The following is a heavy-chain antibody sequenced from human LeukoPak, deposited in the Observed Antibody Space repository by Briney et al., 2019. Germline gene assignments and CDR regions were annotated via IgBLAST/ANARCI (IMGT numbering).Heavy chain of an antibody. V-gene: IGHV3-53*01. CDR1: ESTVSTNY. J-gene: IGHJ5*02. CDR3: VREAAARHGWFDP. CDR2: VYYDGNT. Sequence: PGGSLRLSCAAPESTVSTNYMNWVRQAPGKGLEWVSVVYYDGNTYYADSVKGRFTISRDSSKNTLYLQMNSLRAEDTAVYYCVREAAARHGWFDPWGQGTLVTVSS. D-gene: IGHD6-13*01.